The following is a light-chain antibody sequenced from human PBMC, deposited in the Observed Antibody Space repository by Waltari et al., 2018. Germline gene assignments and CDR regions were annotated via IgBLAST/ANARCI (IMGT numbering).Light chain of an antibody. CDR1: NNDIGSYNL. CDR2: EVN. J-gene: IGLJ3*02. V-gene: IGLV2-23*02. CDR3: CSYAGTPRVV. Sequence: QSALTQPASVSGSPGQSIPISCTGTNNDIGSYNLVSWYQQHPGKAPKVILFEVNKRPSGVSNRVSGSKSGNTASLTVSGIHPEDEAAYYCCSYAGTPRVVFGGGTKLTVL.